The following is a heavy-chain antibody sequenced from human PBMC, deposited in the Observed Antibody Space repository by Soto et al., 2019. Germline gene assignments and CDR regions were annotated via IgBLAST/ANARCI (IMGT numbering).Heavy chain of an antibody. Sequence: QVQLVESGGGVVQPGTSLRLSCATSGFSFITYGFHWVRQAPGKGLEWVAVVWHDDSKKYYADSVKGRFTISRDNPKNKLYLQKNSMRVVDTAVYYCSRDYCDGSACHGDWGQGTLFTVS. J-gene: IGHJ4*02. D-gene: IGHD2-21*01. CDR3: SRDYCDGSACHGD. CDR2: VWHDDSKK. V-gene: IGHV3-33*01. CDR1: GFSFITYG.